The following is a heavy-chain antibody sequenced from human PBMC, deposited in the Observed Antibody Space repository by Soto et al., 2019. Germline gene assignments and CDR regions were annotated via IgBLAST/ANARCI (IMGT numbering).Heavy chain of an antibody. Sequence: GESLKISCKGSGYSFTSYWIGRVRQMPGKGLEWIVIIYPGDSDTRYSPSFQGQVTISADKSISTAYLQWSSLKASDTAMYYCARQEMATRLLDYWGQGTLVTVSS. CDR2: IYPGDSDT. J-gene: IGHJ4*02. V-gene: IGHV5-51*01. CDR3: ARQEMATRLLDY. CDR1: GYSFTSYW. D-gene: IGHD5-12*01.